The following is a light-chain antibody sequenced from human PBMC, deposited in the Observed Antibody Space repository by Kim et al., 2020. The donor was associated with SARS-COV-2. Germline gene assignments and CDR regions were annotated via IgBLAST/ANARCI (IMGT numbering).Light chain of an antibody. CDR1: KLGDKY. J-gene: IGLJ3*02. V-gene: IGLV3-1*01. Sequence: SYELTQPPSVSVSPGQTVSITCSGAKLGDKYAYWYQQKPGQSPVLVIYQHTKRPSGISQRFSGSSSGNTATLTISPAQTVDEADYYCQAWDSSTAVFGGGTQLTVL. CDR2: QHT. CDR3: QAWDSSTAV.